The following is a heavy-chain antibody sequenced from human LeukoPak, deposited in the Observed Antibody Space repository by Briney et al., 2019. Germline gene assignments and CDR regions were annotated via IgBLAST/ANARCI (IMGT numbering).Heavy chain of an antibody. CDR1: GFTFSSYE. J-gene: IGHJ4*02. CDR2: ISSSGSTI. CDR3: ARHYYGSSVPSVTDY. D-gene: IGHD3-22*01. Sequence: PGGSLRLSCAASGFTFSSYEMNWVRQAPGKGLEWVSYISSSGSTIYYADSVKGRFTISRDDAKNSLYLQMNSLRAEDTAVYYCARHYYGSSVPSVTDYWGQGTLVTVSS. V-gene: IGHV3-48*03.